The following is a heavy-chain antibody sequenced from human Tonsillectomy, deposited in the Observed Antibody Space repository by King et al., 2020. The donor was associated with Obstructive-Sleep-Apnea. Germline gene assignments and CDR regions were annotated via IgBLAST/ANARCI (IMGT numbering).Heavy chain of an antibody. Sequence: VQLVESGGGVVQPGGSLRLSCAASGFTFINYGMHWVRRAPGKGLEWVAFKRYGGSHKYYADAVRGRFTISRDNAKTRLDLQMNSLRAEDTAMYYCAKGWGNYFDYWGQGTLVTVSS. V-gene: IGHV3-30*02. CDR3: AKGWGNYFDY. CDR2: KRYGGSHK. J-gene: IGHJ4*02. CDR1: GFTFINYG. D-gene: IGHD7-27*01.